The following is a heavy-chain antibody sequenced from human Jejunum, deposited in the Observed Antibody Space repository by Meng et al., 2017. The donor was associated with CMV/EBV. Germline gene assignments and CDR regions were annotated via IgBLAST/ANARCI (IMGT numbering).Heavy chain of an antibody. V-gene: IGHV3-30*04. CDR3: ARGGVPYGMDV. Sequence: WAASGFDFSSHAMHWVRQAPGKGLEWMAVVSYDGTNTYHADSILGRFTVSRDNAKNSLYLQMNSLRVEDTAVYYCARGGVPYGMDVWGQGTTVTVSS. D-gene: IGHD2-8*01. J-gene: IGHJ6*02. CDR1: GFDFSSHA. CDR2: VSYDGTNT.